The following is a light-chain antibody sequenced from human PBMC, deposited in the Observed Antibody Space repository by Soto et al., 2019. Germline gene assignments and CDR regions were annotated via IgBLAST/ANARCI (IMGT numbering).Light chain of an antibody. CDR3: QQYSNYWT. V-gene: IGKV1-5*01. CDR2: DAS. CDR1: QSISSW. J-gene: IGKJ1*01. Sequence: DIQMTQSPSSVSASVGDRVTITCRASQSISSWLAWYQQKPGKAPKLLIYDASNLESGVPSRFSGSGSGTEFTLTISSLQPDDFATYYCQQYSNYWTFGQGTKVDIK.